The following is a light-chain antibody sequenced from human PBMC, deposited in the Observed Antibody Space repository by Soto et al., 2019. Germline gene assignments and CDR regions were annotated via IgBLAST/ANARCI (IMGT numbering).Light chain of an antibody. J-gene: IGLJ3*02. CDR3: QSYDRSLSGSV. CDR2: GNS. V-gene: IGLV1-40*01. Sequence: QSVLTQPPSVSGAPGQRVTISCTGSSSNIGAGYDVHWYQQLPGTAPKLLIYGNSNRPSGVPDRFSGSKSGTSASLGITGLQAEDEADYYCQSYDRSLSGSVFGGGTKLTVL. CDR1: SSNIGAGYD.